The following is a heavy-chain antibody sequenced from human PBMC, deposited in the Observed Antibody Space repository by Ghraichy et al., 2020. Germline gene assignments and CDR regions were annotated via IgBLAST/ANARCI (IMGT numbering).Heavy chain of an antibody. J-gene: IGHJ4*02. CDR1: GGSFGTYY. D-gene: IGHD6-13*01. CDR2: IYISGNT. Sequence: SQTLSLTCTVSGGSFGTYYWTWVRQPAGKGLEWIGRIYISGNTDYNPSLKSRVTMSLDTSKNQFSLKLTSVTAADTAVYYCAREGGAAAEFGGQGTLVTVSS. V-gene: IGHV4-4*07. CDR3: AREGGAAAEF.